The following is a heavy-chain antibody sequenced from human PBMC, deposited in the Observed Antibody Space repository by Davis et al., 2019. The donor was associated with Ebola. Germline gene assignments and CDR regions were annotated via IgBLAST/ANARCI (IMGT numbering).Heavy chain of an antibody. CDR1: GFNFGTYW. CDR3: ARALEGYTFDY. Sequence: GESLKISCAASGFNFGTYWMSWARQVPGKGLEWVANMNPEGSEKHYVDSVKGRFTISRDNSKNTLYLQMNSLRVGDTAVYYCARALEGYTFDYWGQGTVVTVSS. V-gene: IGHV3-7*01. CDR2: MNPEGSEK. J-gene: IGHJ4*02. D-gene: IGHD5-18*01.